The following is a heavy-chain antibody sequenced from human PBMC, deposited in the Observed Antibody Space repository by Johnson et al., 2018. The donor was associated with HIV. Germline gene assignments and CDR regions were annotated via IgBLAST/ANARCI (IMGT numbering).Heavy chain of an antibody. J-gene: IGHJ3*02. Sequence: QEKLVESGGGVVQPGRSLRLSCAASGFTFSSYAMHWVRQAPGKGLEWVAVISYDGSNKYYADSVKGRFTISRDNSKNTLYLKMNSLRAEDTAVYYCAKDLFTEREDDAFDIWGQGTMVTVSS. D-gene: IGHD1-26*01. CDR2: ISYDGSNK. V-gene: IGHV3-30-3*02. CDR3: AKDLFTEREDDAFDI. CDR1: GFTFSSYA.